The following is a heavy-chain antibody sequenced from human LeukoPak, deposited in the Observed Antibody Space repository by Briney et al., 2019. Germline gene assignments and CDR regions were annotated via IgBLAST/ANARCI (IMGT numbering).Heavy chain of an antibody. CDR2: IQQGGSEQ. V-gene: IGHV3-7*01. D-gene: IGHD4-23*01. CDR1: GFTFSSCC. CDR3: ASHRAYGGKYAAFDI. Sequence: GGSLRLSCEASGFTFSSCCMSWVRQAPGKGLEWVANIQQGGSEQYYVDSVKGRFTISRDNARNSLFLQMSSLRAEDTAMYYCASHRAYGGKYAAFDIWGQGTMVTVSS. J-gene: IGHJ3*02.